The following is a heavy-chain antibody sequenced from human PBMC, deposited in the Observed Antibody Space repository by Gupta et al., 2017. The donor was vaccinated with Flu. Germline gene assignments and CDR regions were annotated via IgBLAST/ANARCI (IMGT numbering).Heavy chain of an antibody. CDR2: ISYDGSYK. J-gene: IGHJ5*02. CDR3: TKDQREFCSGGECYPQIFDV. CDR1: GFIFSYYG. D-gene: IGHD2-8*02. V-gene: IGHV3-30*18. Sequence: QVKLVESGGGVVQPGRSLRLSCAASGFIFSYYGVHWVRQAPGKGLEWVAVISYDGSYKNYGDSVKGRFTISRDNSQNTVFLQMNSLRGEDTAVYYCTKDQREFCSGGECYPQIFDVGGQGSLVTVSP.